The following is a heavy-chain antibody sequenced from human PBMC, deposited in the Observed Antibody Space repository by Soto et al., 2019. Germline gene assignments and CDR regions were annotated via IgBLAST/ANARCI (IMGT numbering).Heavy chain of an antibody. CDR2: IIPLFGTA. D-gene: IGHD2-21*02. Sequence: QVYLVQSGAEVKKPGSSVKISCKASGGIFSSNTINWVRQAAGQGLEWMGGIIPLFGTANHAEKLQGRVTITADKSTETEYMELTSLRSEDTAVYYCASKAACGGDCYAFDPWGQGTLVTVSS. V-gene: IGHV1-69*06. CDR3: ASKAACGGDCYAFDP. J-gene: IGHJ5*02. CDR1: GGIFSSNT.